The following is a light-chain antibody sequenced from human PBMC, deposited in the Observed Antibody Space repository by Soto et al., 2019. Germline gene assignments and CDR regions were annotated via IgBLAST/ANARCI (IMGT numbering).Light chain of an antibody. CDR3: SSFTNTTTLVL. Sequence: QSALTQPRSVSGSPGQSVTISCTGTSSDVGGFNSVSWYQQHPGKAPKLMIYEVSNRPSGISHRFSGSKSGDTASLTISGLQAEDEADYYCSSFTNTTTLVLFGGGTKLTVL. CDR1: SSDVGGFNS. V-gene: IGLV2-14*03. J-gene: IGLJ2*01. CDR2: EVS.